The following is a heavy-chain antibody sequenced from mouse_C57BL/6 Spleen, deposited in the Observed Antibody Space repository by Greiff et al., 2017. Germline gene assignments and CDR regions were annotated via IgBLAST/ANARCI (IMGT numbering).Heavy chain of an antibody. J-gene: IGHJ2*01. CDR2: IYPGDGDT. V-gene: IGHV1-82*01. Sequence: QVQLQQSGPELVKPGASVKISCKASGYAFSSSWMNWVKQRPGQGLEWIGRIYPGDGDTNYNGKFKGKATLTADKSSSTAYMQLSSLTSEDSAVFFRESGHFDYWGQGTTLTGFS. CDR3: ESGHFDY. D-gene: IGHD3-1*01. CDR1: GYAFSSSW.